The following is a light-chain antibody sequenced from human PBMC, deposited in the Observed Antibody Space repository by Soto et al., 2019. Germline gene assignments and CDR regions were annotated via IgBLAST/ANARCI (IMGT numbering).Light chain of an antibody. V-gene: IGKV1-39*01. J-gene: IGKJ1*01. CDR3: QQSYSSPQT. CDR1: QSISTY. CDR2: AAS. Sequence: DIELTRAPSSRTAPLADRITITFRASQSISTYLNWYQQKPGKAPKLLIYAASSLLGGVPSRFSGSGSGTDFTLTISSLQPEDFAIYYCQQSYSSPQTFGQGTKVDIK.